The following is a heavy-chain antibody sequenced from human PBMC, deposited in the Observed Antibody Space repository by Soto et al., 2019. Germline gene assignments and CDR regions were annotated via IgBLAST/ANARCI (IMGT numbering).Heavy chain of an antibody. CDR3: AKYPIAATGTLAF. Sequence: GGSLRLSCAASGFTFSTYGMHWVRQAPGKGLEWVAVISYDGSNKYYADSVKGRFTISRDNSKNTLYLQMNSLRAEDTAVYYCAKYPIAATGTLAFWGQGTLVTVSS. CDR1: GFTFSTYG. V-gene: IGHV3-30*18. CDR2: ISYDGSNK. D-gene: IGHD6-13*01. J-gene: IGHJ4*02.